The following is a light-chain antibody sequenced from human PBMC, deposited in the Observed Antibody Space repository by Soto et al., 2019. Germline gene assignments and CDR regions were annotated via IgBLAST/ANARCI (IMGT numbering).Light chain of an antibody. CDR1: QSISSY. CDR3: QQSYSTPQTT. J-gene: IGKJ1*01. V-gene: IGKV1-39*01. Sequence: DIQMTQSPSSLSASVGDRVTITCRASQSISSYLNWYQQKPGKAPKLLIYAASSLQSGVPSRFSGSGSGTDFTLTISSLQPEDFATYYCQQSYSTPQTTFGQGTKV. CDR2: AAS.